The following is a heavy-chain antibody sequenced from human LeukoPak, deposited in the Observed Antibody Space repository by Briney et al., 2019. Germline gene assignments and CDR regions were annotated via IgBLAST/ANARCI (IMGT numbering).Heavy chain of an antibody. CDR3: AKGLEAYCGGDCYSQWGDAFDI. CDR2: ISSRSRTI. CDR1: GFTFSSYS. Sequence: GGSLRLSCAASGFTFSSYSMNWVRQAPGKGLEWVSYISSRSRTIYYADSVKGRFIISRDNSKNTLYLQMNSLRAEDTAVYYCAKGLEAYCGGDCYSQWGDAFDIWGQGTMVTVSS. J-gene: IGHJ3*02. V-gene: IGHV3-48*01. D-gene: IGHD2-21*02.